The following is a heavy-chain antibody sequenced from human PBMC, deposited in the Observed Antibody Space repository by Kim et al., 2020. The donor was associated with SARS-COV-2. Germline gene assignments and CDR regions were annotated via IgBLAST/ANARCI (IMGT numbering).Heavy chain of an antibody. V-gene: IGHV3-33*01. Sequence: GGSLRLSCAASGFTFSSYGMHWVRQAPGKGLEWVAVIWYDGSNKYYADSVKGRFTISRDNSKNTLYLQMNSLRAEDTAVYYCARNYYYGSGSYSPDDYWGQGTMVTVSS. D-gene: IGHD3-10*01. CDR1: GFTFSSYG. CDR2: IWYDGSNK. CDR3: ARNYYYGSGSYSPDDY. J-gene: IGHJ4*02.